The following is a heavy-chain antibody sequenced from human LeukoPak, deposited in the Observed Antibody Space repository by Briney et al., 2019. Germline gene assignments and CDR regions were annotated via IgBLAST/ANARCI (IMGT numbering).Heavy chain of an antibody. Sequence: SETLSLTCTVSGGSISSYYWSWIRQPPGKGLEWVGYIYYSGSTNYNPSLKSRVTISVDTSKNQFSLKLSSVTAADTAVYYCAREGWSGSYNPFVYWGQGTLVTVSS. CDR3: AREGWSGSYNPFVY. D-gene: IGHD1-26*01. V-gene: IGHV4-59*01. CDR2: IYYSGST. J-gene: IGHJ4*02. CDR1: GGSISSYY.